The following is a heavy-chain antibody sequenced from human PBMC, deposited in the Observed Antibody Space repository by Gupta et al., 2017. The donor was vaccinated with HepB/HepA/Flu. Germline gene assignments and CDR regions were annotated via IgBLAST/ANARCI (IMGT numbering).Heavy chain of an antibody. D-gene: IGHD6-19*01. J-gene: IGHJ4*02. V-gene: IGHV3-23*01. CDR1: GLTVRSHA. CDR2: ISGSGGST. CDR3: ALGWLAY. Sequence: EVPLLDSGGGLAQPGGALRLSCAVPGLTVRSHAMSWVRQAPGKGLEWVSYISGSGGSTYYADSVKGRFTISRDNSKNTLFLQMDSLRAEDTAVYYCALGWLAYWGQGTLVTVSS.